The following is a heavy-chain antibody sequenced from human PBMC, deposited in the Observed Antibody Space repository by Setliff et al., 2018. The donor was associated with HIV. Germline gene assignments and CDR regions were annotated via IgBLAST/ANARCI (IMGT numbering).Heavy chain of an antibody. D-gene: IGHD2-2*01. J-gene: IGHJ5*02. V-gene: IGHV1-18*01. CDR1: GYSFTSYG. CDR3: ARGTTPLGWFDP. Sequence: ASVKVSCKASGYSFTSYGVSWVRQAPGQGLEWMGWISAYNVNTNYAQKLQGRVTMATDTSTSTAYMELRSLRSDDTAVYYCARGTTPLGWFDPWGQGTLVTVS. CDR2: ISAYNVNT.